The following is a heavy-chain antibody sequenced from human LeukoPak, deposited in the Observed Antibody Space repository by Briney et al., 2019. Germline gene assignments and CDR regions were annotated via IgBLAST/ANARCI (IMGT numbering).Heavy chain of an antibody. J-gene: IGHJ4*02. V-gene: IGHV3-23*01. CDR3: AKDSRDAAYGSGGDDYFDY. CDR2: ISGGSGNT. CDR1: GXTFRHYA. Sequence: GGSLRLSCAASGXTFRHYAMTWVRQAPERGLEWVSSISGGSGNTYYADSGKGRFTIHRDNSKDKLYMQMTSLGAEDTTVYSCAKDSRDAAYGSGGDDYFDYWGQGTLVTVTS. D-gene: IGHD3-10*01.